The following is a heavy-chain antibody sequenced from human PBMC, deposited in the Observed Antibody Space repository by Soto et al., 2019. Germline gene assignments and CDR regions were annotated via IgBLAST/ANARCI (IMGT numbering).Heavy chain of an antibody. Sequence: ASVKVSCKASGYTFTSYGISWVRQAPGQELEWMGWISAYNGNTNYAQKLQGRVTMTTDTSTSTAYMELRSLRSDDTAVYYCARGGVVVVLASILLLPYSNAMDVWGQGTTGT. V-gene: IGHV1-18*01. D-gene: IGHD2-2*01. CDR3: ARGGVVVVLASILLLPYSNAMDV. J-gene: IGHJ6*02. CDR1: GYTFTSYG. CDR2: ISAYNGNT.